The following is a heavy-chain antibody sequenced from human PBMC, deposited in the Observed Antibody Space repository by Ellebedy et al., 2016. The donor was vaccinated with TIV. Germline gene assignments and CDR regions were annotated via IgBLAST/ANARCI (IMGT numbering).Heavy chain of an antibody. V-gene: IGHV3-21*01. J-gene: IGHJ3*02. Sequence: GESLKISXAASGFTFSSYSMNWVRQAPGKGLEWVSSISNSSSYIYYADSVKGRFTISRDNAKNSLYLQMNSLRAEDTAVYYCAREGLLWFGESGEDAFDIWGQGTMVTVSS. CDR1: GFTFSSYS. CDR2: ISNSSSYI. D-gene: IGHD3-10*01. CDR3: AREGLLWFGESGEDAFDI.